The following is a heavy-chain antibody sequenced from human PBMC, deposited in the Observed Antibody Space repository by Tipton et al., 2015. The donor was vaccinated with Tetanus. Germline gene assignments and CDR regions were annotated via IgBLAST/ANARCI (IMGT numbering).Heavy chain of an antibody. Sequence: TLSLTCTVSGGSINSGTFYWDWIRQTPGKGLEWIGNIYYSGNTLQNPSLKSRVTMSLDKSKNQFSLTLSSVTAADTAVYYCARGSGWADFWGQGTQVTVSS. V-gene: IGHV4-39*07. CDR1: GGSINSGTFY. CDR3: ARGSGWADF. CDR2: IYYSGNT. J-gene: IGHJ4*02. D-gene: IGHD6-19*01.